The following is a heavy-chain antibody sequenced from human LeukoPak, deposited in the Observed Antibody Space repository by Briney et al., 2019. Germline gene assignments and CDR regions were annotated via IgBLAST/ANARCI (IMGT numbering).Heavy chain of an antibody. CDR2: IYHSGST. CDR3: ARVYYYDSSGREEYFQH. J-gene: IGHJ1*01. V-gene: IGHV4-38-2*02. Sequence: SETLSLTCTVSGYSISNNYYWDWIRQPPGKGLEWIGSIYHSGSTYYNPSLKSRVTISVDTSKNQFSLKLTSVTAADTAVYYCARVYYYDSSGREEYFQHWGQGTLVTVSS. CDR1: GYSISNNYY. D-gene: IGHD3-22*01.